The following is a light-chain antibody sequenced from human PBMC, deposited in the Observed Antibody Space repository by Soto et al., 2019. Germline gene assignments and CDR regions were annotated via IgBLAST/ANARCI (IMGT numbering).Light chain of an antibody. J-gene: IGKJ4*01. Sequence: AIQMTQFPSSLSASVGDRVTITCRASQDIRSDLGWYQQRPGKAPNLLIYATSSLQSGVPSRFSGSGSGTDFTLTISSLQPEDFATYYCLQAYCYPLTFGGGTKVEI. CDR3: LQAYCYPLT. V-gene: IGKV1-6*01. CDR2: ATS. CDR1: QDIRSD.